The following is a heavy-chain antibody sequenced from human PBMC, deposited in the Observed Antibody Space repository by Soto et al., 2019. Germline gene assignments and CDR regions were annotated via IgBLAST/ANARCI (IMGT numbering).Heavy chain of an antibody. CDR3: AKYSGYALDS. CDR1: GFIFTNYG. CDR2: ISGRTTT. Sequence: EVQMLESGGDLVQPGGSLRLSCAASGFIFTNYGMGWVRQAPGKGLEWVSTISGRTTTYYADSVKGRFTISRDNTNYMVYLQINSLRAEDTAVYFCAKYSGYALDSWGQGTLVTISS. J-gene: IGHJ4*02. V-gene: IGHV3-23*01. D-gene: IGHD5-18*01.